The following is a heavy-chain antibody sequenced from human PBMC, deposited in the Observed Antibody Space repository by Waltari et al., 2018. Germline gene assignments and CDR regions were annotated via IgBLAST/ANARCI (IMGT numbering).Heavy chain of an antibody. Sequence: QVQLVQSGSELNQPGASVRVSCKASGYSFSTYAIHWVRQAPGHGPEWWGWINTNTGNPTYAQGLTGRFVFSLDTSLSTTYLQFKSLKAEDTAMYYCARAGSCSSTSCYFSHPFDFWGQGTLVTVSS. J-gene: IGHJ4*02. D-gene: IGHD2-2*01. CDR2: INTNTGNP. CDR1: GYSFSTYA. V-gene: IGHV7-4-1*02. CDR3: ARAGSCSSTSCYFSHPFDF.